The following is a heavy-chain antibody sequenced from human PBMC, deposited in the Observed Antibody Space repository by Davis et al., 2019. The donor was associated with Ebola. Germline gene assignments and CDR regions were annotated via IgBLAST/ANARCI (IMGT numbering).Heavy chain of an antibody. Sequence: GGSLRLSCAASGYTFRIYAMSWVRQAPGKGLEWVSALSGSGGLSYYADSVKGRFTISRDNSKNTLYLQMNSLPAEDTAVYYCARGGETVTGTASHGMDVWGQGTSVTVSS. J-gene: IGHJ6*02. V-gene: IGHV3-23*01. CDR3: ARGGETVTGTASHGMDV. D-gene: IGHD4-11*01. CDR1: GYTFRIYA. CDR2: LSGSGGLS.